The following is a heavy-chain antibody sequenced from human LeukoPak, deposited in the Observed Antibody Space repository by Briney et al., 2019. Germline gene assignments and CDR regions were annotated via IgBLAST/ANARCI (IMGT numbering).Heavy chain of an antibody. V-gene: IGHV1-18*01. CDR3: ASQGPSRYCSSTSCYLPPPY. J-gene: IGHJ4*02. Sequence: ASVKVSCKASGYTFTSYGISWVRQAPGQGLEWMGWISAYNGNTNYAQKLQGRVTMTTDTSTSTAYMELRSLRSDNTAVYYCASQGPSRYCSSTSCYLPPPYWGQGTLVTVSS. D-gene: IGHD2-2*01. CDR1: GYTFTSYG. CDR2: ISAYNGNT.